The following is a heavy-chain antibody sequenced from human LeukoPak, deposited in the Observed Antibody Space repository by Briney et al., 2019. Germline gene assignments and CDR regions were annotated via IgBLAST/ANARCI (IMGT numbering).Heavy chain of an antibody. J-gene: IGHJ4*02. CDR2: ISSSSSHI. CDR1: GFTFSSYS. V-gene: IGHV3-21*01. D-gene: IGHD2-2*01. Sequence: GGSLRLSCAASGFTFSSYSMNWVRQAPGKGLEWVSSISSSSSHIYYADSVKGRFTISRDNAKNSLYLQMSSLRAEDTAVYYCARGDIVVVPAATDYWGQGTLVTVSS. CDR3: ARGDIVVVPAATDY.